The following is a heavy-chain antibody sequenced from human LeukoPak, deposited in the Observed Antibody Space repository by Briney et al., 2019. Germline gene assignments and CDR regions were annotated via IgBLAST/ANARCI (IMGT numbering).Heavy chain of an antibody. V-gene: IGHV4-59*01. D-gene: IGHD6-6*01. CDR1: GASISVYS. CDR3: ARGNGSSYWFDP. CDR2: IYYSGNI. J-gene: IGHJ5*02. Sequence: SETLSLTCTVSGASISVYSWSWIRQPPGKGLEWIGYIYYSGNINYNPSLKSRVTISVDTSKNQFSLKLTSVTAADRAVYYCARGNGSSYWFDPWGQGTLVTVSS.